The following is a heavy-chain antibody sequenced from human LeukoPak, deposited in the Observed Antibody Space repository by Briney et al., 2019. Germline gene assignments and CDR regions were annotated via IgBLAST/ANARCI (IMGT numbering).Heavy chain of an antibody. J-gene: IGHJ4*02. Sequence: QPGGSLRLSCAASGFTFSSYSMNWARQAPGKGLEWVSYISSSRSVVYYADSVKGRFTISRDNAKNSLYLQMNSLRAEDTAVYYCAREDTSGWFQDYFDYWGQGTLVTVSS. CDR2: ISSSRSVV. CDR3: AREDTSGWFQDYFDY. V-gene: IGHV3-48*01. D-gene: IGHD6-19*01. CDR1: GFTFSSYS.